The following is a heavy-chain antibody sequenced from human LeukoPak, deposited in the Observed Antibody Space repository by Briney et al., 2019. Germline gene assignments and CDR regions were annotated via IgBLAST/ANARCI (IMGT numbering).Heavy chain of an antibody. CDR1: GGSLSSGGYY. D-gene: IGHD7-27*01. CDR2: IYYVGNT. CDR3: ARFSTRLTGERIGAFDL. V-gene: IGHV4-31*03. Sequence: SETLSPTCTVSGGSLSSGGYYWTWIRQHPGKGLEWLACIYYVGNTYYNPSLKSRLSISANTSKNHFSLNLSSVTAADTAIYYCARFSTRLTGERIGAFDLWGQGTMVTVPS. J-gene: IGHJ3*01.